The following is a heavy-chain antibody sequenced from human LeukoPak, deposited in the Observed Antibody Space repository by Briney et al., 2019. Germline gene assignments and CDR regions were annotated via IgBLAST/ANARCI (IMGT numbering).Heavy chain of an antibody. J-gene: IGHJ3*02. V-gene: IGHV6-1*01. CDR1: GDSVSSNSVA. CDR3: ARGKYSAFDT. D-gene: IGHD2/OR15-2a*01. Sequence: QTLSLTCAISGDSVSSNSVAWNWIRQSPSRGLEWLGRTFYRSKWYNDYAVSVKSRITIIPDTSKNQFSLQLSSVTPEDTAVYYCARGKYSAFDTWGQGTMVTVSS. CDR2: TFYRSKWYN.